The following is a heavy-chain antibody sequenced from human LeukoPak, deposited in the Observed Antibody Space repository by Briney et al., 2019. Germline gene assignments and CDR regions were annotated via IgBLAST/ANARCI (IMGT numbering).Heavy chain of an antibody. CDR1: GYTFTSYG. Sequence: ASVKVSCKASGYTFTSYGISWVPQAPGQGLEWMGQISAYNGNTNYAQKLQSSVTMSTDTSPSTAYIELRSLRSDDTAVYYCARGGESRRLDYWGQGTLVTVSS. D-gene: IGHD6-6*01. CDR2: ISAYNGNT. J-gene: IGHJ4*02. CDR3: ARGGESRRLDY. V-gene: IGHV1-18*01.